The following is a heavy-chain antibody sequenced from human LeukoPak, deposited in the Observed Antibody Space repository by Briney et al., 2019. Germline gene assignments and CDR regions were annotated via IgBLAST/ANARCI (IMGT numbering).Heavy chain of an antibody. CDR2: IYYIGST. CDR1: GGSISSSSHY. J-gene: IGHJ4*02. Sequence: SETLSPTCAVSGGSISSSSHYWGWIRQPPGKGLEWIGSIYYIGSTYYNPSLKSRVTISVDTSKNQFSLKLSSVTAADTAVYYCATTTIRLGYWGQGTLVTVSS. D-gene: IGHD1-26*01. V-gene: IGHV4-39*07. CDR3: ATTTIRLGY.